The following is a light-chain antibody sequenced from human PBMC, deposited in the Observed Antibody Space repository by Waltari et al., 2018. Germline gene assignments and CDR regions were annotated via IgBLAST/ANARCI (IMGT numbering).Light chain of an antibody. CDR2: STN. CDR3: VLSVGSGVWV. CDR1: SGSVSTSYY. V-gene: IGLV8-61*01. Sequence: QTVVNQEPSFSVSPGGTVTLTCGLSSGSVSTSYYPSGYQQTPGQAPRTLIYSTNTGSAGVPGGLPGSILDTTPALPTTGAQPDHDSVYSCVLSVGSGVWVFGGGTKLTVL. J-gene: IGLJ3*02.